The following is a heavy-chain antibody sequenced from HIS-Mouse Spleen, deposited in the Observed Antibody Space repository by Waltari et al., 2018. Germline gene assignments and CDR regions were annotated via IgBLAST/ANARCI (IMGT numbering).Heavy chain of an antibody. CDR3: EGVYGSGSYYFDY. Sequence: QVQLVESGGGVVQPGRSLRLSCAASGFTFSSYGMHWVRQAPGKGLEWVEVISDDGSNKYYADSVKGRFTISRDNSKNTLYLQMNSLRAEDTAVYYCEGVYGSGSYYFDYWGQGTLVTVSS. CDR2: ISDDGSNK. J-gene: IGHJ4*02. V-gene: IGHV3-30*03. D-gene: IGHD3-10*01. CDR1: GFTFSSYG.